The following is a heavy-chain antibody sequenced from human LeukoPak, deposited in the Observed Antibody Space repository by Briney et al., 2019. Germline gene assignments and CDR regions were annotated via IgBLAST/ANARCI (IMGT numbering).Heavy chain of an antibody. J-gene: IGHJ5*02. CDR3: AKGGVYGDYVGDWFDP. Sequence: PSEILSLTCTVSGGSISSYYWSWIRQPPGKGLEWIGYIYYSGSTNYNPSLKSRVTISVDTSKNQFSLKLSSVTAADTAVYYCAKGGVYGDYVGDWFDPWGQGTLVTVSS. D-gene: IGHD4-17*01. CDR2: IYYSGST. CDR1: GGSISSYY. V-gene: IGHV4-59*01.